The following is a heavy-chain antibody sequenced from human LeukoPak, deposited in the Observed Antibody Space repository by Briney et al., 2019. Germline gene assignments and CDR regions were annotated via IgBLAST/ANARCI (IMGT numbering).Heavy chain of an antibody. CDR3: ARLGYCSSTSCYQGVYYFDY. D-gene: IGHD2-2*01. V-gene: IGHV1-2*02. Sequence: GASVEVSCKASGYTFTSYYMHWVRQAPGQGLEWMGWINPNSGGTNYAQKFQGRVTMTRDTSISTAYMELSRLRSDDTAVYYCARLGYCSSTSCYQGVYYFDYWGQGTLVTVSS. CDR1: GYTFTSYY. CDR2: INPNSGGT. J-gene: IGHJ4*02.